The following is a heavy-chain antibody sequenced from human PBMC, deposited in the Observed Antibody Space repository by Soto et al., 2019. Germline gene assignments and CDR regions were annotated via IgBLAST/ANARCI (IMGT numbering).Heavy chain of an antibody. J-gene: IGHJ4*02. Sequence: QVQLVQSGVEMRNPGASVKVSCKASGYTFTTYGISWVRQAPGQGLEWMGWISTYNGNTQFAQKFQGRVTMTTDTSTSTVYMELRSLTSDDTAVYYCARDWSAEVLPDYWGQGTLVTVSS. V-gene: IGHV1-18*01. CDR1: GYTFTTYG. CDR3: ARDWSAEVLPDY. CDR2: ISTYNGNT. D-gene: IGHD3-10*01.